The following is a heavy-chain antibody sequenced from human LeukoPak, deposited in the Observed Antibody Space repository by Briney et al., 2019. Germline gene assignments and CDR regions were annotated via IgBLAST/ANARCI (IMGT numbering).Heavy chain of an antibody. J-gene: IGHJ4*02. CDR1: GFTFSSYG. CDR3: AKGGRWVTQWPFDY. V-gene: IGHV3-30*18. CDR2: ISYDGSNK. D-gene: IGHD6-19*01. Sequence: PGGSLRLSCAASGFTFSSYGMHWVRQAPGKGLEWVAVISYDGSNKYYADSVKGRFTISRDNSRNTLHLQMNSLRAEDTAVYYCAKGGRWVTQWPFDYWGQGTLVTVSS.